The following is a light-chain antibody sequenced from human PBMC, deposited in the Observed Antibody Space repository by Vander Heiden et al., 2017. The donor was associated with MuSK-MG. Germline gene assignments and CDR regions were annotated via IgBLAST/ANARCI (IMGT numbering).Light chain of an antibody. CDR1: QNIDNI. V-gene: IGKV1-39*01. CDR3: QPSFSRHS. Sequence: DIEMTKAPSSLPASVGDRVTITCRAIQNIDNILNCHQVKPGKAPQLLLYGASNLESGVPSRFSGSGSATDFTLTISRPQPEDFASYYWQPSFSRHSFGGGTKVETK. CDR2: GAS. J-gene: IGKJ4*01.